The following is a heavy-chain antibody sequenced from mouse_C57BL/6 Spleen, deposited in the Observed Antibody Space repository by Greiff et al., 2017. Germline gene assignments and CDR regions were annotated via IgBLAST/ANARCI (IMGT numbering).Heavy chain of an antibody. V-gene: IGHV1-72*01. CDR3: AEDYGSSPYYAMDY. CDR2: IDPNSGGT. CDR1: GYTFTSYW. Sequence: QVQLQQPGAELVKPGASVKLSCKASGYTFTSYWMHWVKQRPGRGLEWIGRIDPNSGGTKYNEKFKSKATLTVDKPSSTAYMQLSSLTSEDSAVYYWAEDYGSSPYYAMDYWGQGTSVTVSS. J-gene: IGHJ4*01. D-gene: IGHD1-1*01.